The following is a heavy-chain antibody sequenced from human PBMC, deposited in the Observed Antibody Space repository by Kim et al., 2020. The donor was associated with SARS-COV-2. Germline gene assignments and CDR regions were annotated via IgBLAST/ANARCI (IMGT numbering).Heavy chain of an antibody. CDR2: ISGSGGST. J-gene: IGHJ5*02. Sequence: GGSLRLSCAASGFTFSSYAMSWVRQAPGKGLEWVSAISGSGGSTYYADSVKGRFTISRDNSKNTLYLQMNSLRAEDTAVYYCAKPGVGRIVGAANWFDPWGQGTLVTVSS. CDR1: GFTFSSYA. D-gene: IGHD1-26*01. V-gene: IGHV3-23*01. CDR3: AKPGVGRIVGAANWFDP.